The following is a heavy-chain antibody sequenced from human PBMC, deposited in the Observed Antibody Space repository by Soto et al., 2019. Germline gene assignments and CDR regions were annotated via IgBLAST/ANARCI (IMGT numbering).Heavy chain of an antibody. CDR2: ITQMGRP. CDR1: GASISSNNG. V-gene: IGHV4-4*02. J-gene: IGHJ3*02. CDR3: ARIQVGDAFDI. Sequence: QVQLWQSGPGLVKPSGTLSLTCTVSGASISSNNGWTWVRQSPGKGLEWIGKITQMGRPNYNPSLRVGGRMPMDKSRNLLSLKLDYFTPATPARYNGARIQVGDAFDIWAQGPLFPVSS.